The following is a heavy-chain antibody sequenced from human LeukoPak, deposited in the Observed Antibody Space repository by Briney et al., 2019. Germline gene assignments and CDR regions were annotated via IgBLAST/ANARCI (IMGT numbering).Heavy chain of an antibody. CDR3: ARHPSGSSFDY. J-gene: IGHJ4*02. Sequence: SETLSLXCSVSGGSSRSSSYYWGWNRQPPGKGLEWIGTIHYTGITYYTPSLKSRVTVSVDTSNNQFSLKVSSVTAADTAVYYCARHPSGSSFDYWGQGTLVAVSS. V-gene: IGHV4-39*01. D-gene: IGHD1-26*01. CDR2: IHYTGIT. CDR1: GGSSRSSSYY.